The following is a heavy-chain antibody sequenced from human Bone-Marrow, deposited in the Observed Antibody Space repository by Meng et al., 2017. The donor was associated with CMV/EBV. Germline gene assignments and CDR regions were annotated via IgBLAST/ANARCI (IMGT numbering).Heavy chain of an antibody. J-gene: IGHJ4*02. CDR1: GFTFSTYP. CDR3: AKDISLYDTGPIDY. V-gene: IGHV3-21*01. Sequence: GESLKISCAASGFTFSTYPMIWVRQAPGKGLEWVSSISSSSYYIFYGDSVKGRFTVSRDNAKNSLFLQMNSLRAEDTAVYYCAKDISLYDTGPIDYWGQGTLVTVSS. D-gene: IGHD3-22*01. CDR2: ISSSSYYI.